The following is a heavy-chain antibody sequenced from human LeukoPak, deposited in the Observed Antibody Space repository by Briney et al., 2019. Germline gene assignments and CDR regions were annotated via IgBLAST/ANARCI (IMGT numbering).Heavy chain of an antibody. CDR3: ATCTSGIYPKEPFNI. J-gene: IGHJ3*02. V-gene: IGHV3-7*01. Sequence: GGSLRLSCAASGFTPTKMRTSWARQTPGKGLEWVAKIKPDGSEKSYVDSVKGRFTISRDNAKNTQYLQISGLRPEDTALYYCATCTSGIYPKEPFNIWGQGTMVTVSS. D-gene: IGHD2-2*01. CDR1: GFTPTKMR. CDR2: IKPDGSEK.